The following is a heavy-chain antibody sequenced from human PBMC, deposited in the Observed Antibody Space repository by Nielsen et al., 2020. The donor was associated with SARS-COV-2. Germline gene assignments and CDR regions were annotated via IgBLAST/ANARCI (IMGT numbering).Heavy chain of an antibody. V-gene: IGHV1-24*01. J-gene: IGHJ4*02. CDR2: FDPEDGET. CDR3: ARVDGHCSGGSCYSGVY. D-gene: IGHD2-15*01. Sequence: ASVKVSCKVSGYTLTELSMHWVRQAPGKGLEWMGGFDPEDGETNYAQKFQGRVTITADESTSTAYMELSSLRSEDTAVYYCARVDGHCSGGSCYSGVYWGQGTLVTVSS. CDR1: GYTLTELS.